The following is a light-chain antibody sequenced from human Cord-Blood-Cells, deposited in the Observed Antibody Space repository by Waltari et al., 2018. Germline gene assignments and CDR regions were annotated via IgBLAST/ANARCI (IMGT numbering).Light chain of an antibody. V-gene: IGKV4-1*01. CDR1: QSDLYSYNNKNY. CDR2: WAS. Sequence: DVVMTQSPDPLAVSLGARATITCKTSQSDLYSYNNKNYLAWYQQKPGQPPKLLIYWASTRESGVPDRFSGSGSGTDFTLTISSLQAEDVAVYYCQQYYSTPRTFGQGTKVEIK. J-gene: IGKJ1*01. CDR3: QQYYSTPRT.